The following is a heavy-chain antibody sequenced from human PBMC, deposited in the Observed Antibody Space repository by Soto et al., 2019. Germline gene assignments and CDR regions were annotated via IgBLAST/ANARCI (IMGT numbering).Heavy chain of an antibody. D-gene: IGHD3-22*01. V-gene: IGHV5-10-1*01. CDR2: IDPSDSQT. CDR1: GYSFAGYW. CDR3: ARQIYDSDTGPNFQYYFDS. Sequence: HGESLKISCNGSGYSFAGYWITWVRQKPGKGLEWMGRIDPSDSQTYYSPSFRGHVTISVTKSITTVFLQWSSLRASDTAMYYCARQIYDSDTGPNFQYYFDSWGQGTPVTVYS. J-gene: IGHJ4*02.